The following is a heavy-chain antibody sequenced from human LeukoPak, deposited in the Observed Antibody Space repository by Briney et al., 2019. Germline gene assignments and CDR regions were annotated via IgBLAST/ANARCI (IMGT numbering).Heavy chain of an antibody. Sequence: ASVKVSFKASGYTFSSYGIGWVRQAPGQGLEWMGWISAYNGKTKYAQKLQGRVTMTTEPSTSTAYMELRGLRSDDTAVYYCARARQQLVWANWFDPWGQGTLVTVSS. CDR3: ARARQQLVWANWFDP. CDR2: ISAYNGKT. J-gene: IGHJ5*02. CDR1: GYTFSSYG. V-gene: IGHV1-18*01. D-gene: IGHD6-13*01.